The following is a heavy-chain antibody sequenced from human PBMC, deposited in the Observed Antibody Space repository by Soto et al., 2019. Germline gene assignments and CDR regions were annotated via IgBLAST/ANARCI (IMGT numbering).Heavy chain of an antibody. CDR1: GFTFSSYE. D-gene: IGHD3-10*01. V-gene: IGHV3-48*03. Sequence: PGGSLRLSCAASGFTFSSYEMNWVRQAPGKGLEWVSYISSSGSTIYYADSVKGRFTISRDNAKNSLYLQMNSLRAEDTAVYYCARDRRSLLRITMVRGVIPYGMDVWGQGTTVTVSS. CDR3: ARDRRSLLRITMVRGVIPYGMDV. J-gene: IGHJ6*02. CDR2: ISSSGSTI.